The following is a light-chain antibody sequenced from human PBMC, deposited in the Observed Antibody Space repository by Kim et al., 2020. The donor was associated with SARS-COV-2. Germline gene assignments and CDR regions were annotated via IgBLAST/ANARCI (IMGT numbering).Light chain of an antibody. Sequence: SYELTQPPSVSVAPGKTARITCGGNNIGGQTVHWYQQKPGQAPVLVISYDTDRPSGIPERISGSNSGKTATLTISRVEAGDEADYYCQVWDTNSDHWV. CDR2: YDT. V-gene: IGLV3-21*04. CDR3: QVWDTNSDHWV. CDR1: NIGGQT. J-gene: IGLJ3*02.